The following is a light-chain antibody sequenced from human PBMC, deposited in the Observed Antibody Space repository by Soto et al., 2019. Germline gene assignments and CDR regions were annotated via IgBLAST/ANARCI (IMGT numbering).Light chain of an antibody. CDR2: DVT. CDR1: SSDVGAYDY. V-gene: IGLV2-14*01. Sequence: QSALTQPASVSGSPGQSIAIACTGTSSDVGAYDYVSWYQQHPGKAPKVMIYDVTNRPSGVSNRFSGSKSGNTASLTISGLQAEDEADYYCSSYTSSSTYVFATGTKLTVL. CDR3: SSYTSSSTYV. J-gene: IGLJ1*01.